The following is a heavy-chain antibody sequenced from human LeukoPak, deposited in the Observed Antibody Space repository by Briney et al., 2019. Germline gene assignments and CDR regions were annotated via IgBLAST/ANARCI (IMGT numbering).Heavy chain of an antibody. Sequence: SETLSLTCTVSGVSISAYHWTWIRQPAGKRLEWIGRIYANGITSYNPSLESRLTISLDTSKNQLSLRLSSVTAADTALYSCAKKDGDFWGQGTLVTVSS. CDR2: IYANGIT. CDR3: AKKDGDF. CDR1: GVSISAYH. V-gene: IGHV4-4*07. J-gene: IGHJ4*02.